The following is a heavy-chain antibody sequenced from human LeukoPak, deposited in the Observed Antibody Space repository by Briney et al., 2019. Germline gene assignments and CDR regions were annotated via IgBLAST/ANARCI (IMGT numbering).Heavy chain of an antibody. D-gene: IGHD1-26*01. CDR3: AKGGGWEVQYYYYYMDV. Sequence: HLGGSLRLSCAASGFTFSSYGMHWVRQAPGKGLEWVAFIRYGGTNKDYADSVKGRFTISRDNSKNTLYLQMNSLRAEDTAVYYCAKGGGWEVQYYYYYMDVWGKGTTVTISS. CDR1: GFTFSSYG. J-gene: IGHJ6*03. V-gene: IGHV3-30*02. CDR2: IRYGGTNK.